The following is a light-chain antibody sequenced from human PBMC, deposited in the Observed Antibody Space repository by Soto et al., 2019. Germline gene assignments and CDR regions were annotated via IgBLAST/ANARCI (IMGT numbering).Light chain of an antibody. J-gene: IGKJ1*01. V-gene: IGKV3-20*01. CDR1: QSVSGNS. CDR2: GAS. CDR3: QQSVNSPPS. Sequence: EIVLTQSPGTLSLSPGESASLSCRTSQSVSGNSLAWYKQIPGQAPRLLMYGASSRATGILDKFSGSGSGTDFTLTISRLEPEDVAVIYCQQSVNSPPSFGLGTKVEIK.